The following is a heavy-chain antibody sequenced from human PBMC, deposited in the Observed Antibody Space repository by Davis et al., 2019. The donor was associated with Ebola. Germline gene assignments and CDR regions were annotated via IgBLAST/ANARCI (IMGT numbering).Heavy chain of an antibody. D-gene: IGHD3-22*01. CDR1: GFTFSRYT. CDR2: ISSSSSYL. CDR3: AREADYYDSSGYSHYFDY. J-gene: IGHJ4*02. V-gene: IGHV3-21*01. Sequence: PGGSLRLSCAASGFTFSRYTMNWVRQAPGKGLEWVSSISSSSSYLYYADSVKGRFTISRDNAKNSLYLQMNSLRAEDTAVYYCAREADYYDSSGYSHYFDYWGQGTLVTVSS.